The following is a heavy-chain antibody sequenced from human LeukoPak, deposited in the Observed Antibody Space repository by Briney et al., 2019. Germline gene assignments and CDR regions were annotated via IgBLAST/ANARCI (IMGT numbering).Heavy chain of an antibody. CDR1: GFTFSNYS. J-gene: IGHJ4*02. Sequence: GGSLRLSCAASGFTFSNYSMNWVRQAPGKGLEWVSYITSSSTVYYAGSVKGRFTISRDNAKNSLFLRMNSLRAEDTAVYYCARDYCSGPKCYFTDYWGQGALVTVSS. V-gene: IGHV3-48*04. CDR2: ITSSSTV. D-gene: IGHD2-15*01. CDR3: ARDYCSGPKCYFTDY.